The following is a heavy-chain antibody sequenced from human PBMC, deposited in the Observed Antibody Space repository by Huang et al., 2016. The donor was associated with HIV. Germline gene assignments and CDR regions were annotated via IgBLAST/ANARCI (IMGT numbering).Heavy chain of an antibody. CDR2: IIPIFGTA. Sequence: QVQLVQSGAEVKKPGSSVKVSCKASGGTFSSSALSRVRQAPGQGLEWSGGIIPIFGTANYAQKFQGRVTITADESTSTAYMELSSLRSEDTAVYYCARARGYYDSSVSYYFDYWGQGTLVTVSS. J-gene: IGHJ4*02. D-gene: IGHD3-22*01. CDR3: ARARGYYDSSVSYYFDY. V-gene: IGHV1-69*13. CDR1: GGTFSSSA.